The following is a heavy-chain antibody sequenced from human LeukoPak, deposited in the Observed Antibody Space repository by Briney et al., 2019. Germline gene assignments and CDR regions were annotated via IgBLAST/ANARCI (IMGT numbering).Heavy chain of an antibody. CDR1: GYTLTELS. CDR2: INPNSGGT. J-gene: IGHJ4*02. Sequence: ASVKVSCKVSGYTLTELSMHWVRQAPGQGLEWMGWINPNSGGTNYAQKFQGRVTMTRDTSMSTAYMELSGLRSDDTAVYYCSRDSGYCSGGSCWYFDFWGQGTLVTVSA. D-gene: IGHD2-15*01. CDR3: SRDSGYCSGGSCWYFDF. V-gene: IGHV1-2*02.